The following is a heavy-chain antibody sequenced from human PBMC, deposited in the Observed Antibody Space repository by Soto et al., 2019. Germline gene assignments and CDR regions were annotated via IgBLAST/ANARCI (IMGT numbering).Heavy chain of an antibody. J-gene: IGHJ4*02. CDR3: ARERPSTCYFDY. V-gene: IGHV1-46*03. Sequence: QVQLVQSGAEVKKPGASVKVSCKASGYTFTSYHMHWVRQAPGQGLEWMGIINPSGGATDHAQKCEGRAAMTRDTSPCTVYMELSSLTSEDTAVYYCARERPSTCYFDYWGQGTLVTVSS. CDR2: INPSGGAT. CDR1: GYTFTSYH.